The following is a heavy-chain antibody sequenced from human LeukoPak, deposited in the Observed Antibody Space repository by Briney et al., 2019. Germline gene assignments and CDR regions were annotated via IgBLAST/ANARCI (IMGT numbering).Heavy chain of an antibody. CDR1: GGSISSYY. V-gene: IGHV4-4*07. J-gene: IGHJ4*02. Sequence: SETLSLTCTVSGGSISSYYWSWIRQPAGKGLEWIGRIYTSGSTNYNPSLKSRVTISVDTSKNQFSLKLSSVTAADTAVYYCARRFIAARRGYFDYWGQGTLVTVSS. CDR2: IYTSGST. CDR3: ARRFIAARRGYFDY. D-gene: IGHD6-6*01.